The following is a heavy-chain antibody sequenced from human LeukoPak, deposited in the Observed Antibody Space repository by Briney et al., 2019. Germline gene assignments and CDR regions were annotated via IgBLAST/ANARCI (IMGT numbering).Heavy chain of an antibody. CDR1: GFSFSTYA. CDR2: ISGSGGST. J-gene: IGHJ4*02. Sequence: GGSLRLSCAASGFSFSTYAMNWVRQAPGKGLEWVSGISGSGGSTYYSDSVKGRFTTSRDNSKNTLYLQMNSLRAEDTAVYYCAKGASYYDIEYWGQGALVTVSS. D-gene: IGHD3-22*01. V-gene: IGHV3-23*01. CDR3: AKGASYYDIEY.